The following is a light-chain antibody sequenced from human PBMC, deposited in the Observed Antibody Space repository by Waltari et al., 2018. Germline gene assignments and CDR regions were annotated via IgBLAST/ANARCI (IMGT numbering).Light chain of an antibody. CDR1: SSDVGGYNS. CDR2: DVS. Sequence: QSALTQPRSVSGSPGQSVPISCTGTSSDVGGYNSVSLYQQHPGKAPKLMIYDVSKRPSGVPDRFSGSKSGNTASLTISGLQPEDEADYYCCSYAGSSLVFGGGTKLTVL. J-gene: IGLJ2*01. CDR3: CSYAGSSLV. V-gene: IGLV2-11*01.